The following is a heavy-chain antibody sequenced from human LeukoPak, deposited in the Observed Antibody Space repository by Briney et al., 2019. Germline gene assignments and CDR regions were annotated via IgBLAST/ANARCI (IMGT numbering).Heavy chain of an antibody. CDR3: ARDLDGFRTSFDY. V-gene: IGHV3-48*02. CDR2: ISSSGSTI. CDR1: GFTFSSYS. J-gene: IGHJ4*02. D-gene: IGHD5-24*01. Sequence: GGSLRLSCTASGFTFSSYSMNWVRQAPGKGLEWVSYISSSGSTIYYADSVRGRFTISRDNAKNSLYLQMNSLRDEDTAVYYCARDLDGFRTSFDYWGQGTLVTVSS.